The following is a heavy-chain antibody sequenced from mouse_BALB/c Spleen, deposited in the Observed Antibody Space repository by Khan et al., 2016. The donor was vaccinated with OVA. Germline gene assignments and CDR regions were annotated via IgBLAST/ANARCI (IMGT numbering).Heavy chain of an antibody. Sequence: EVQLQESGPGLVKPSQSLSLTCTVTGYSITSGYGWNWIRRFPGNKLEWRGILTYSVTTNYNPSLKSRFSITRDTSKNQFFLQLNSVTTEDTATYYCARTARIKYWGQGTTLTVSS. J-gene: IGHJ2*01. CDR2: LTYSVTT. D-gene: IGHD1-2*01. V-gene: IGHV3-1*02. CDR1: GYSITSGYG. CDR3: ARTARIKY.